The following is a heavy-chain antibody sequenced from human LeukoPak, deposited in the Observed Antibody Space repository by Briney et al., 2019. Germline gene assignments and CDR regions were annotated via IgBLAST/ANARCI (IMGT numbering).Heavy chain of an antibody. CDR1: GFTFSSYA. CDR2: ISGSGGST. V-gene: IGHV3-23*01. D-gene: IGHD5-12*01. Sequence: PGGSLRLSCAASGFTFSSYAMSWVRQAPGKGLEWVSAISGSGGSTYYADSVKGRFTISRDNSKNTLHLQMNSLRAEDTAVYYCAKVKGLSGYEAYYYYYGMDVWGQGTTVTVSS. CDR3: AKVKGLSGYEAYYYYYGMDV. J-gene: IGHJ6*02.